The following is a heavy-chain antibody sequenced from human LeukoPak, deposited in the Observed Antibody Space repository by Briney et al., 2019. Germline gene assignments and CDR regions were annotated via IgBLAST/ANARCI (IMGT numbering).Heavy chain of an antibody. CDR1: GYSFTSYW. CDR3: ARLKEWLAPVQL. J-gene: IGHJ1*01. V-gene: IGHV5-51*01. Sequence: GESLKISCKGSGYSFTSYWDGLVRQMPGKGLEWMWIIYPGDSDTRYSPSLQGQVTISADKSISTAYLQWSSLKASDTALYYCARLKEWLAPVQLWGQGTLVTVSS. D-gene: IGHD6-19*01. CDR2: IYPGDSDT.